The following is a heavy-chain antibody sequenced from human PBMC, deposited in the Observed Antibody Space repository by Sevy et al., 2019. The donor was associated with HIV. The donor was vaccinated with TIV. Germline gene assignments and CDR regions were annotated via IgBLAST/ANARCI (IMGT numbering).Heavy chain of an antibody. CDR2: ISNSGGST. J-gene: IGHJ4*02. V-gene: IGHV3-23*01. D-gene: IGHD1-26*01. CDR1: GLTFSTYS. CDR3: AKDSRGNYYYFDN. Sequence: GGSLRLSCAASGLTFSTYSMSWVRQAPGKGLEWVSSISNSGGSTYYADSVKGRFTISRDNSQNSLYLQMNSLRAEDTALYYCAKDSRGNYYYFDNWGQGTLVTVSS.